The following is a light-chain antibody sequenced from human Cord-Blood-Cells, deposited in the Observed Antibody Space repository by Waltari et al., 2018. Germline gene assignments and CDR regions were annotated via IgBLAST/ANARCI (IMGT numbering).Light chain of an antibody. CDR1: SGDVGGYNY. V-gene: IGLV2-14*01. J-gene: IGLJ2*01. CDR2: DVS. Sequence: QSALTQPASVSGSPGQSITITCTGTSGDVGGYNYVSWYQQHPGKAPKLLIYDVSNRPSGVSNRFSGSKSGNTASLTISGIQAEDEADYYCSSYTSSSTLYVVFGGGTKLTVL. CDR3: SSYTSSSTLYVV.